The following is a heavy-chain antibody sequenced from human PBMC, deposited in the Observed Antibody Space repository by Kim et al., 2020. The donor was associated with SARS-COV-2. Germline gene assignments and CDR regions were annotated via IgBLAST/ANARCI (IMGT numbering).Heavy chain of an antibody. CDR1: GFTFSSYG. CDR3: ARDPPYDSRVLDY. J-gene: IGHJ4*02. CDR2: IWYDGSNK. D-gene: IGHD3-22*01. Sequence: GGSLRLSCAASGFTFSSYGMHWVRQAPGKGLEWVAVIWYDGSNKYYADSVKGRFTISRDNSKNTLYLQMNSLRAEDTAVYYCARDPPYDSRVLDYWGQGTLVTVSS. V-gene: IGHV3-33*01.